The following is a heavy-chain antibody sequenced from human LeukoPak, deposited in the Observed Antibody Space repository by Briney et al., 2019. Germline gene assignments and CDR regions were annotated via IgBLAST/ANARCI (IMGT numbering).Heavy chain of an antibody. CDR1: GYTFTGYY. Sequence: GASVKVSCKASGYTFTGYYIHWVRQAPGQGLEWMGWINPNSGGTNYAQNFQGRVTMTRDTSTSTAYMELSRLTSDDTAVYYCARECGSGWYYFDYWGQGTLVTVSS. CDR3: ARECGSGWYYFDY. J-gene: IGHJ4*02. CDR2: INPNSGGT. D-gene: IGHD6-19*01. V-gene: IGHV1-2*02.